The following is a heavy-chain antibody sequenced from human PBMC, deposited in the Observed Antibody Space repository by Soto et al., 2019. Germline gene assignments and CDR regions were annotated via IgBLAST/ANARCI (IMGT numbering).Heavy chain of an antibody. J-gene: IGHJ3*02. CDR2: ISSSSSTI. Sequence: PGGSLRLSCAASGFTFSTYSMNWVRQAPGKGLEWVSYISSSSSTIYYADSVKGRFTISRDNAKNTLYLQMNSLRAEDTAVYYCAKVYDSSGPDDAFDIWGQGTMVTVSS. D-gene: IGHD3-22*01. CDR1: GFTFSTYS. CDR3: AKVYDSSGPDDAFDI. V-gene: IGHV3-48*01.